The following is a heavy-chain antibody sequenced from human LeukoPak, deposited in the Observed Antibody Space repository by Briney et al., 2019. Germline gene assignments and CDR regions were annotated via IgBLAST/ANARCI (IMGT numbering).Heavy chain of an antibody. Sequence: ASVKVSSKASGYTFTGYYMYWVRQAPGQGREWRGWINLNSGCTNCDQKVQGRVTVTRETSISTAYMELSRLRSDDTAVYYCARAGGYSSSWYPGGWFDPWGQGTLVTVSS. V-gene: IGHV1-2*02. CDR1: GYTFTGYY. J-gene: IGHJ5*02. D-gene: IGHD6-13*01. CDR3: ARAGGYSSSWYPGGWFDP. CDR2: INLNSGCT.